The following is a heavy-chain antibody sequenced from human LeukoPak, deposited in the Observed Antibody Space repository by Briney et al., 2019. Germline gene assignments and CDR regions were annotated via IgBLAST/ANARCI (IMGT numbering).Heavy chain of an antibody. Sequence: PSETLSLTCTVSGGSISSSSYYWGWIRQPPGKGLEWIGSIYYSGSTYYNPSLKSRVTISVDTSRNQFSLKLSSVTAADTAVYYCARASYGNWFDPWGQGTLVTVSS. D-gene: IGHD5-18*01. CDR3: ARASYGNWFDP. CDR2: IYYSGST. V-gene: IGHV4-39*07. CDR1: GGSISSSSYY. J-gene: IGHJ5*02.